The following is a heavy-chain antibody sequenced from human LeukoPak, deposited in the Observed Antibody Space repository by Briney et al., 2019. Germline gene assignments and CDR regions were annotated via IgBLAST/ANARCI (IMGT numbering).Heavy chain of an antibody. V-gene: IGHV3-33*01. J-gene: IGHJ4*02. CDR3: ARDYLPTTVTSRFDY. D-gene: IGHD4-17*01. Sequence: EGSLRLSCAASGFTFSSYGMHWVRQAPGKGLEWVAVIWYDGSNKYYADSVKGRFTISRDNSKNTLYLQMNSLRAEDTAVYYCARDYLPTTVTSRFDYWGQGTLVTVSS. CDR1: GFTFSSYG. CDR2: IWYDGSNK.